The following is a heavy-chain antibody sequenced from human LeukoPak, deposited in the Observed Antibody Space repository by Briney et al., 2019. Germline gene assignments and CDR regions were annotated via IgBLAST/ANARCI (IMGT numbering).Heavy chain of an antibody. J-gene: IGHJ4*02. V-gene: IGHV3-30*02. CDR3: ARAIAVVAYFDY. Sequence: GGSLRLSCAASGFTFSSYVMHWVRQAPGKGLEGGAFIRYDGSNKYYADSVTGRFTISRDNSKHTMYLQMNSLRAEDTAVYYCARAIAVVAYFDYWGQGTLVTVSS. CDR1: GFTFSSYV. CDR2: IRYDGSNK. D-gene: IGHD6-19*01.